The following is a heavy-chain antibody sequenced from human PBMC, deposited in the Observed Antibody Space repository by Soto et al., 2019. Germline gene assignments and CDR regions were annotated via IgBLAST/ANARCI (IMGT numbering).Heavy chain of an antibody. V-gene: IGHV3-15*01. CDR1: GFTFSNAW. CDR2: IKSKTDGGTT. J-gene: IGHJ4*02. Sequence: GGSLRLSCAASGFTFSNAWMSWVRQAPGKGLEWVGRIKSKTDGGTTDYAAPVKGRFTISRDDSKNTAYLQMNSLKTEDTAVYYCTRPGTVTGGGDWGQGTLVTVSS. D-gene: IGHD4-17*01. CDR3: TRPGTVTGGGD.